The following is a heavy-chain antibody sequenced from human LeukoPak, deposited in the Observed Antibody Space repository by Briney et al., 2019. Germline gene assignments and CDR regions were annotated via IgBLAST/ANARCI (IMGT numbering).Heavy chain of an antibody. D-gene: IGHD4-11*01. J-gene: IGHJ4*02. CDR1: GGSVSSSSYY. Sequence: SETLSLTCTVSGGSVSSSSYYWGWIRQPPGKGLEWIGSIYYSGSTYYNPSLKSRVTISVDTSKNQFSLKLSSVTAADTAVYYCARDGRVTRGDYWGQGTLVTVSS. CDR2: IYYSGST. V-gene: IGHV4-39*02. CDR3: ARDGRVTRGDY.